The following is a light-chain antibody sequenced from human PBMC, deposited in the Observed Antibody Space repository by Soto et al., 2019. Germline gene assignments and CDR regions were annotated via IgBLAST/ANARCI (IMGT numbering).Light chain of an antibody. V-gene: IGLV2-11*01. J-gene: IGLJ1*01. Sequence: QSALTHPRSVSGSPGQSVTISCTGTSSDFGGYNYVSWYQHHPGKAPKLMIYDVSERPSGVPDRFSGSKSGNTASLTISGLQAEDEADFYGCSSAGTFYVFGTGTKVTV. CDR2: DVS. CDR1: SSDFGGYNY. CDR3: CSSAGTFYV.